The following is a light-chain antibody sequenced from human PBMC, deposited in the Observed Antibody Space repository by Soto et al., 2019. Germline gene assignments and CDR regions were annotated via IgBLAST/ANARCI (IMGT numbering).Light chain of an antibody. CDR2: DVS. J-gene: IGLJ2*01. CDR1: SSDVGGYNY. Sequence: QSALTQPASVSGSPGQSITISCTGTSSDVGGYNYVSWYQQHPGKAPKLMIYDVSNRPSGVSNRFSGSKSVNTASLTISGLQAENESDYYCSSYTSSSTPPVFGGGTKLTVL. V-gene: IGLV2-14*01. CDR3: SSYTSSSTPPV.